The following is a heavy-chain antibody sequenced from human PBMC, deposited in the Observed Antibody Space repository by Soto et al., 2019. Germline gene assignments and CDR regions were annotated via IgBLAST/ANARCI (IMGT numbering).Heavy chain of an antibody. J-gene: IGHJ4*02. V-gene: IGHV3-21*01. D-gene: IGHD3-22*01. CDR2: ISSSSSYI. CDR1: GFTFSSYS. CDR3: ARAIYDDSSVYSSYYFDY. Sequence: GGSLRLSCAASGFTFSSYSMNWVRQAPGKGLEWVSSISSSSSYIYYADSVKGRFTISRDNAKNSLYLQMNSLRAEDTDVYYCARAIYDDSSVYSSYYFDYWGQGTLVTVSS.